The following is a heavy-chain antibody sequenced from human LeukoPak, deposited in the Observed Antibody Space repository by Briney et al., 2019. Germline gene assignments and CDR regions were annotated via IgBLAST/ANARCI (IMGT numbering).Heavy chain of an antibody. CDR2: PSGSGAST. CDR1: GFTFSTYA. CDR3: AKAVSSSTAGSDY. J-gene: IGHJ4*02. D-gene: IGHD6-13*01. V-gene: IGHV3-23*01. Sequence: PGGSLRLSCAGSGFTFSTYAMGWVRQAPGKGLEWVSGPSGSGASTYYVDSVRGRFTISRDNSKSTLYLQMNSLRAEDTALYYCAKAVSSSTAGSDYWGQGTLVTVSS.